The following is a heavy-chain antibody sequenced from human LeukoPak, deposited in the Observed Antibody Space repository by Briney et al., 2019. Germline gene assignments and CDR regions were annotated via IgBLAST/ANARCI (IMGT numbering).Heavy chain of an antibody. J-gene: IGHJ6*02. CDR1: GYSFTSYW. CDR2: IYPGDSDT. CDR3: ARLGQQLVLGYYYYGMDV. Sequence: GESLKISCKGSGYSFTSYWIGWVRQMPGKGLEWTGIIYPGDSDTRYSPSFQGQVTISADKSISTAYLQWSSLKASDTAMYYCARLGQQLVLGYYYYGMDVWGQGTTVTVSS. D-gene: IGHD6-13*01. V-gene: IGHV5-51*01.